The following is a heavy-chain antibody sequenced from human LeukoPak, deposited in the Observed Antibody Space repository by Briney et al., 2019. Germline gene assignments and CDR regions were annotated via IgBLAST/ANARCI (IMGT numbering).Heavy chain of an antibody. J-gene: IGHJ4*02. CDR1: GGSISSSSYY. CDR2: IYYSGST. D-gene: IGHD3-3*01. V-gene: IGHV4-39*01. Sequence: SETLSLTCTVSGGSISSSSYYWGWLRQPPGKGLEWIGSIYYSGSTYYNPSLKSRVTISVDTSKNQFSLKLSSVTAADTAVYYCATRPRYDFWSGYYSYFDCWGQGTLVTVSS. CDR3: ATRPRYDFWSGYYSYFDC.